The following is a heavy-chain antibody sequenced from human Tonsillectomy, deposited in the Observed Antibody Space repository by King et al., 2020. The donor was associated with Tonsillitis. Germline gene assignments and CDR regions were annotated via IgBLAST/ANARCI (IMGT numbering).Heavy chain of an antibody. V-gene: IGHV1-46*01. D-gene: IGHD5-12*01. CDR3: AREKGLRHPDGAFDI. J-gene: IGHJ3*02. Sequence: QLVQSGAEVKKPGASVKVSCKASGYTFTSYYMHWVRQAPGQGLEWMGIINPSGGSTSYEQKFQGRVTMTRDTSTSTVYMELSSLGSDDTAVYYCAREKGLRHPDGAFDIWGQGTRVTVSS. CDR2: INPSGGST. CDR1: GYTFTSYY.